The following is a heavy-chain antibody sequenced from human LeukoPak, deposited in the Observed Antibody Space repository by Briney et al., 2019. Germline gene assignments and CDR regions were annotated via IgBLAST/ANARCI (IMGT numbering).Heavy chain of an antibody. D-gene: IGHD6-13*01. V-gene: IGHV3-23*01. CDR1: GFTFSNAW. J-gene: IGHJ6*03. CDR2: MSGSGGST. Sequence: PGGSLRLSCAASGFTFSNAWMSWVRQAPGKGLEWVSAMSGSGGSTFYADSVKGRFTISRDNSKNTLYLQMNSLRAEDTAVYYCAKTYSSSRAHYYYYYYMGVWGKGTTVTISS. CDR3: AKTYSSSRAHYYYYYYMGV.